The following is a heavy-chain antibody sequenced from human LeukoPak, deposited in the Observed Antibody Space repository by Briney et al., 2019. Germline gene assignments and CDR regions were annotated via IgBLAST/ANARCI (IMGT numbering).Heavy chain of an antibody. J-gene: IGHJ3*02. CDR2: IYYSGST. CDR1: GGSISSSSYY. Sequence: SETLSLTCGVSGGSISSSSYYWGWIRQPPGKGLEWIGSIYYSGSTYYNPSLKSRVTISVDTSKNQFSLKLSSVTAADTAVYYCARQGTYYYDSSDLTDAFDIWGQGTMVTVSS. V-gene: IGHV4-39*01. D-gene: IGHD3-22*01. CDR3: ARQGTYYYDSSDLTDAFDI.